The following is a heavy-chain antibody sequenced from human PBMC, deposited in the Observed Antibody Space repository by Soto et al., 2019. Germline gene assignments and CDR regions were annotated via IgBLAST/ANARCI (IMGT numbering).Heavy chain of an antibody. D-gene: IGHD2-15*01. CDR2: NIPLFGTT. Sequence: QVQLVQSGAEVKKPGSSVKVSCKASGGTLGTFGISWMRQAPGQGLEWMGVNIPLFGTTAYAQKFQGRVTITADESTNTAYMELNSLTSEDTAVYYCARGGGLVVTGIPFDDWGQGTVFTV. V-gene: IGHV1-69*12. CDR3: ARGGGLVVTGIPFDD. CDR1: GGTLGTFG. J-gene: IGHJ4*02.